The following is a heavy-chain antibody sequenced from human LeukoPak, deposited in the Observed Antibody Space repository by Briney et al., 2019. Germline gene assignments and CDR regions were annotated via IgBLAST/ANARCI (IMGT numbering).Heavy chain of an antibody. CDR2: IGSSSSYI. D-gene: IGHD5-24*01. J-gene: IGHJ4*02. V-gene: IGHV3-21*01. Sequence: GGSLRLSCAASGFTFRSYVMSWVRQAPGKGLEWVSSIGSSSSYIYYGDSVQGRFTISRDNAKNSLFLQMNSLRAEDTAVYYCARETEMANLDYWGQGTLVTVSS. CDR1: GFTFRSYV. CDR3: ARETEMANLDY.